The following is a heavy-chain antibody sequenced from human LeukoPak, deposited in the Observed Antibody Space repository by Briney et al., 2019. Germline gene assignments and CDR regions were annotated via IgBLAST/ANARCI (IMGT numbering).Heavy chain of an antibody. Sequence: GGSLRLSCAASGFTFGSYAMHWVRQAPGKGLEWVAVISYDGSNKYYADSAKGRFTISRDNSKNTLYLQMNSLRAEDTAVYYCARGTSINESSGWSSVDYWGQGTLVTVSS. CDR3: ARGTSINESSGWSSVDY. CDR1: GFTFGSYA. V-gene: IGHV3-30-3*01. J-gene: IGHJ4*02. CDR2: ISYDGSNK. D-gene: IGHD6-19*01.